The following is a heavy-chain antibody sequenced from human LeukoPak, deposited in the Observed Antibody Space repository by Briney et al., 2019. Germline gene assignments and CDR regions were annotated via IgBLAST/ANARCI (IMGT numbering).Heavy chain of an antibody. Sequence: GGSLRLSCAASGFTFSSYAMSWVRQAPGKGLEWVSAISGSGGSTYYADSVKGRFTISRDNSKNTLYLQMNSLRAEDTAVYYCAKGSKSLVGATYDYWGQGTLVTVSS. CDR1: GFTFSSYA. V-gene: IGHV3-23*01. CDR3: AKGSKSLVGATYDY. J-gene: IGHJ4*02. D-gene: IGHD1-26*01. CDR2: ISGSGGST.